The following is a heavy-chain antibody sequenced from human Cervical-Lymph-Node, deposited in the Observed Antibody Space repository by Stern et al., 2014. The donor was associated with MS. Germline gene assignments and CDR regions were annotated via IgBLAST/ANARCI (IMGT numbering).Heavy chain of an antibody. CDR1: GYTFTSYY. CDR3: ARNYYDSSGYQNYYYYGMDV. V-gene: IGHV1-46*01. CDR2: INPSGGST. Sequence: QVQLVQSGAEVKKPWASVKVSCKASGYTFTSYYMHWVRQAPGQGLEWMGKINPSGGSTSYEQKCQGRVTITRDTSTRTVYMELSSLRSEDTAVYYCARNYYDSSGYQNYYYYGMDVWGQGTTVTVSS. D-gene: IGHD3-22*01. J-gene: IGHJ6*02.